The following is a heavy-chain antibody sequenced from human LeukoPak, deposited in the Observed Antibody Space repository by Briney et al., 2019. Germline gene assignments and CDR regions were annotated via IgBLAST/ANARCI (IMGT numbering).Heavy chain of an antibody. J-gene: IGHJ4*02. CDR3: ARRGGSGRAFDY. D-gene: IGHD1-26*01. Sequence: SETLFLTCSVSGASISSGTYYWGWIRQPPGKGLEWIGSIYYTGSTYDNPSLKSRVTISVDTSKNQFSLKLSSVTAADTAVYYCARRGGSGRAFDYWGQGTLVTVSS. V-gene: IGHV4-39*01. CDR1: GASISSGTYY. CDR2: IYYTGST.